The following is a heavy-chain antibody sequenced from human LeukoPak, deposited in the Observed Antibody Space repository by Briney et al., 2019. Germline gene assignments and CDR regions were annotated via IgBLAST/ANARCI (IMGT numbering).Heavy chain of an antibody. D-gene: IGHD3-10*01. CDR1: GGSISSYY. CDR2: IYYSGST. J-gene: IGHJ5*02. CDR3: ARGLRGYYGSGSHLGWFDP. Sequence: SETLSLTCTVSGGSISSYYWSWIRQPPGKGLEWIGYIYYSGSTNYNPSLKSRVTISVDTSKNQFSLKLSSVTAADTAVYYCARGLRGYYGSGSHLGWFDPWGQGTLVTVSS. V-gene: IGHV4-59*01.